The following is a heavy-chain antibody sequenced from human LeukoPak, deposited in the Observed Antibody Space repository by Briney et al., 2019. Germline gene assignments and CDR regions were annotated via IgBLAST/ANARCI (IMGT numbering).Heavy chain of an antibody. J-gene: IGHJ6*04. D-gene: IGHD3-10*02. CDR3: AELGITMIGGV. V-gene: IGHV3-48*03. CDR2: ISSSGSTI. Sequence: GGSLRRSCAASGFTFSSYEMNWVRRAPGKGLEWVSYISSSGSTIYYADSVKGRLTSSRDNAKNSLYLQMNSLRAEDTAVYYCAELGITMIGGVWGKGTTVTISS. CDR1: GFTFSSYE.